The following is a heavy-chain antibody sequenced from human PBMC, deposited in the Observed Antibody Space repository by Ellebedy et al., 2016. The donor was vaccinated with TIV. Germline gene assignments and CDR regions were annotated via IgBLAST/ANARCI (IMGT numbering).Heavy chain of an antibody. V-gene: IGHV1-2*02. D-gene: IGHD1-1*01. J-gene: IGHJ3*02. CDR2: INPNTGGT. CDR1: GYTFTGYY. CDR3: AKDFAPGGNSGAFDI. Sequence: ASVKVSCXSSGYTFTGYYMHWVRQAPGQGLEWMGWINPNTGGTNYAQNFQGRVTMTRGTSNSAASIELRSLRSDDTAVYYCAKDFAPGGNSGAFDIWGQGTMVTVSS.